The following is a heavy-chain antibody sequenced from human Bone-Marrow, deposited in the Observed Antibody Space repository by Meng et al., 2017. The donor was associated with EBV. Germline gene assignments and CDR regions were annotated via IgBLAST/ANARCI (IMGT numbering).Heavy chain of an antibody. D-gene: IGHD6-25*01. CDR3: SRDLAGSDDD. V-gene: IGHV3-74*01. CDR2: TNEDGRTT. Sequence: EVQLVESGGALVQPGGSLRLSCVASGFTFSHYWMHWVRQAPGKGLVWVSRTNEDGRTTDYADSVKGRFTISRDNTKNILHLQMDSLRADDTALYFCSRDLAGSDDDWGQGTLVTVSS. CDR1: GFTFSHYW. J-gene: IGHJ4*02.